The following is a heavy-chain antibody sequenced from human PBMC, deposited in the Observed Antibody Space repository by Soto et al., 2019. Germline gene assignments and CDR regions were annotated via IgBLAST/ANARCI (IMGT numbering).Heavy chain of an antibody. Sequence: QVQLVQSGAEVKKPGASVKVSCKSSGYTFTSYGISRVRQAPGQGLEWMGWISAYNGNTNYAQKLQGRVTMTTDTSTSTAYMELRRLRSDDTAVYYCARDRGAYGMDVWGQGTTVTVSS. V-gene: IGHV1-18*01. D-gene: IGHD3-10*01. CDR2: ISAYNGNT. CDR1: GYTFTSYG. J-gene: IGHJ6*02. CDR3: ARDRGAYGMDV.